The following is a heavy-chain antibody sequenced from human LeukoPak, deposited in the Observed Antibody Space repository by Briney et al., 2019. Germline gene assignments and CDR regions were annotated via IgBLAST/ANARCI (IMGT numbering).Heavy chain of an antibody. J-gene: IGHJ4*02. V-gene: IGHV3-7*05. CDR1: GFTFSGYW. CDR3: AREGDYGDYEDY. Sequence: GGSLRLSCAASGFTFSGYWMSWVRPGPGKGLEWVANMKQDGSEKYYVDSVKGRFTISRDNAKNSLYLQMNSLRADDTAVYYCAREGDYGDYEDYWGQGTLVTVSS. CDR2: MKQDGSEK. D-gene: IGHD4-17*01.